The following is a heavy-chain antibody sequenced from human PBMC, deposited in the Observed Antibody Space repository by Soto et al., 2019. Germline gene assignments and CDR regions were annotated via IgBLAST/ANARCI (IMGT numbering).Heavy chain of an antibody. V-gene: IGHV4-28*01. CDR1: GYSISSSNL. Sequence: SETLSLTCAVSGYSISSSNLWCWIRQPPGKGLEWIGYIYYSGSTLYNPSLKSRVTMSIDTSKNQLSLKLTSVTAVDTAVYFCARSLYDSRAYVYGMDVWGQGTTVTVSS. CDR3: ARSLYDSRAYVYGMDV. J-gene: IGHJ6*02. CDR2: IYYSGST. D-gene: IGHD3-22*01.